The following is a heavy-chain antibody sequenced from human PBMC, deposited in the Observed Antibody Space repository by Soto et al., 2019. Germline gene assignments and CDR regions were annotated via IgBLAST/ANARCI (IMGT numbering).Heavy chain of an antibody. Sequence: SETLSLTCAVSGVTIISTNWWSWVRQPPGKGLEWIGEIYHSGSTNYNPSLKSRVTISVDTSKNQFSLKLTSVTAADTAVYYCARDKITGLFDYWGQGTLVTVSS. CDR2: IYHSGST. D-gene: IGHD2-8*02. V-gene: IGHV4-4*02. CDR3: ARDKITGLFDY. J-gene: IGHJ4*02. CDR1: GVTIISTNW.